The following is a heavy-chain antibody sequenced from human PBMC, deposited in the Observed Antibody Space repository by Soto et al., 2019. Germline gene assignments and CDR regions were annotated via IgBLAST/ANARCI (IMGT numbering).Heavy chain of an antibody. D-gene: IGHD1-26*01. CDR1: GFTFTTYG. Sequence: QVQLVESGGSVVQPGRSLRLSCAASGFTFTTYGMHWVRQAPGRGLEWVALILYDGSKTYYADSVKGRFTISRDNSKSTLYLQRSRQRFEDTAMYYCASAVPVGAPYYFDYWGQGTLVTVAS. J-gene: IGHJ4*02. CDR2: ILYDGSKT. V-gene: IGHV3-30*03. CDR3: ASAVPVGAPYYFDY.